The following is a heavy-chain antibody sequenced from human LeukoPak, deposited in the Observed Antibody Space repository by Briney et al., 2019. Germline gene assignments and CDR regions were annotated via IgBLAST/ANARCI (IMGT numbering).Heavy chain of an antibody. V-gene: IGHV3-74*01. Sequence: GGSLRLSCAASGFSFSGHWMHWARQLPGKGLVWVSRISPTGSTTSYADSVKGRFAVSRDNAKNTLYLQVNNLRAEDTAVYYCARGPSSNWSGLDFWGQGTLLTVSS. CDR2: ISPTGSTT. CDR1: GFSFSGHW. CDR3: ARGPSSNWSGLDF. D-gene: IGHD6-13*01. J-gene: IGHJ4*02.